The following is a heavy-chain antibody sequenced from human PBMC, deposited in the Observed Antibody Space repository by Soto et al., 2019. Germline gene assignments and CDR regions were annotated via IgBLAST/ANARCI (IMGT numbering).Heavy chain of an antibody. V-gene: IGHV4-59*01. Sequence: SETLSLTCTFSGGSIIGYYWSWIREPPGKGLESIGYVHYRGNTDYNPSLKSRVTISVDTSKNQFSLKLSSVTAADTAVYYCARGRYCSGDSCKSYFYYYGMDVWGQGTTVTVSS. CDR1: GGSIIGYY. J-gene: IGHJ6*02. CDR3: ARGRYCSGDSCKSYFYYYGMDV. D-gene: IGHD2-15*01. CDR2: VHYRGNT.